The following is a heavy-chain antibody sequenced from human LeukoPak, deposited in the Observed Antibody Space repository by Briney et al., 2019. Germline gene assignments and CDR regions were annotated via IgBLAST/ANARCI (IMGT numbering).Heavy chain of an antibody. Sequence: RRASVKVSCKASGYTFTSYDINWVRQATGQGLEWMGWMNPNSGNTVYAQKFQGRVTMTRNTSINTAYMELSSLRSEDTAVYYCARRVVTAHEYYYYGVDVWGQGTTVTVSS. D-gene: IGHD2-21*02. CDR1: GYTFTSYD. CDR2: MNPNSGNT. J-gene: IGHJ6*02. CDR3: ARRVVTAHEYYYYGVDV. V-gene: IGHV1-8*01.